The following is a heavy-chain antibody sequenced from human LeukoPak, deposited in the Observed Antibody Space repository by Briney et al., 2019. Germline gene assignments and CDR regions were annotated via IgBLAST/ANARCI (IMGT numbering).Heavy chain of an antibody. CDR2: IYYSGST. J-gene: IGHJ6*02. CDR1: GGSISSGDYY. V-gene: IGHV4-30-4*01. D-gene: IGHD2-2*01. Sequence: SETLSLTCTVSGGSISSGDYYWSWIRQPPGKGLEWIGYIYYSGSTYYNPSLKSRVTISVDTSKNQFSLKLSSVTAADTAVYYCARDRIVVVPAASNSYYGMDVWGQGTTVTVSS. CDR3: ARDRIVVVPAASNSYYGMDV.